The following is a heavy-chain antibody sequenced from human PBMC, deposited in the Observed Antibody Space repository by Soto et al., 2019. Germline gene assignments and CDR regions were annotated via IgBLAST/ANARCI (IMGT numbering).Heavy chain of an antibody. CDR1: GGSFSSSLYF. J-gene: IGHJ3*01. D-gene: IGHD2-21*01. Sequence: PSETLYLTCRVSGGSFSSSLYFWGWIRQPTGKGLEWVGSIFYTGTTYYSPSLRGRVTISADTSKNQFSLRLSSVTAADTAVYYCARLWYCGDGICYYVFDLWGQGAMVTVS. CDR2: IFYTGTT. V-gene: IGHV4-39*01. CDR3: ARLWYCGDGICYYVFDL.